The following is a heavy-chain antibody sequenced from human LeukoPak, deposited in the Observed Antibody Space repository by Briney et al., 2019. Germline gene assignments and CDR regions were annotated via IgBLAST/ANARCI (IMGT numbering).Heavy chain of an antibody. CDR1: GGSISSSNW. Sequence: TTSEALSLTCAVSGGSISSSNWWSWVRQPPGKGLEWIGEIYHSGSTNYNPSLKSRVTISVDKSKNQFSLNLSSVTAADTAVYYCARDLGRYGDRGAYDYWGQGTLVTVSS. V-gene: IGHV4-4*02. J-gene: IGHJ4*02. CDR3: ARDLGRYGDRGAYDY. D-gene: IGHD4-17*01. CDR2: IYHSGST.